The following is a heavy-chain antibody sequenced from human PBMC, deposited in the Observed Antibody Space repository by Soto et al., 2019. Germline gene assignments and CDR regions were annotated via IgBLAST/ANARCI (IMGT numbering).Heavy chain of an antibody. J-gene: IGHJ4*02. V-gene: IGHV6-1*01. Sequence: QSQTLSLPCAISGDSVSSNSAAWNWIRQSPSRGLEWLGRTYYRSKWYNDYAVSVKSRITINPDTSKNQFSLQLNSVTPEDTAVYYCARGGRHYDFWSGYPTIDYWGQGTLVTVSS. CDR1: GDSVSSNSAA. D-gene: IGHD3-3*01. CDR3: ARGGRHYDFWSGYPTIDY. CDR2: TYYRSKWYN.